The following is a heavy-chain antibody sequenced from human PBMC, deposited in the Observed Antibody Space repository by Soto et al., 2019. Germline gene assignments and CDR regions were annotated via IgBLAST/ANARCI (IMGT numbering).Heavy chain of an antibody. CDR2: VNPDSGGT. Sequence: XPVKVACKASGYPLTDYYVHWGRQAPAQGLEWMGWVNPDSGGTNYAQKFQGRVTMTRDTSISTAYMDLSRLTSDHTAVPYCARGSDRGLDYCGQRTLVTVSS. CDR1: GYPLTDYY. CDR3: ARGSDRGLDY. J-gene: IGHJ4*02. D-gene: IGHD2-21*01. V-gene: IGHV1-2*02.